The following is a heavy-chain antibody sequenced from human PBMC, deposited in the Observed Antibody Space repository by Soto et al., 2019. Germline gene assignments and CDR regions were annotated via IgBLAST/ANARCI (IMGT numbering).Heavy chain of an antibody. CDR3: ARGSKGTYGMDV. CDR1: GYTFRSYD. J-gene: IGHJ6*02. D-gene: IGHD3-10*01. Sequence: PSETLSLTCTVSGYTFRSYDMHWVRQVTGKGLEWVSVIGSAGDSNYAPSVKGRFTISRENAKNSLYLQMNSLRAGDTAVYYCARGSKGTYGMDVWGQGTTVTVSS. CDR2: IGSAGDS. V-gene: IGHV3-13*01.